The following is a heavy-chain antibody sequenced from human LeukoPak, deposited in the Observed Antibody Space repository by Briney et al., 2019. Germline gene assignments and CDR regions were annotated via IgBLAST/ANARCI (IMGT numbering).Heavy chain of an antibody. Sequence: GASLRLSCAASGFTFSSYWMHWVRQVPGEGLVWVSRIGTDGSGTTYADYVQGRFTISRDNAKNKLFLQMNSLRAEDTAVYYCARDKYGGNSNAFDIWGQGTLVTVSS. J-gene: IGHJ3*02. CDR1: GFTFSSYW. CDR2: IGTDGSGT. D-gene: IGHD4-23*01. V-gene: IGHV3-74*01. CDR3: ARDKYGGNSNAFDI.